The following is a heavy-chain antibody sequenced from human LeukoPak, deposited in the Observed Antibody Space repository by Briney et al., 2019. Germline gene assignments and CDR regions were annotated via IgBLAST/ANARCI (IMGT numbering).Heavy chain of an antibody. Sequence: GGSLRLSCAASGFTFDDYAMHWVRQAPGKGLEWVSGISWNSGSIGYADSVKGRFTISRDNAKNSVYLQMNSLRAEDTALYYCAKDQYDFWSGTYYYYGMDVWGQGTTVTVSS. CDR1: GFTFDDYA. J-gene: IGHJ6*02. CDR2: ISWNSGSI. V-gene: IGHV3-9*01. CDR3: AKDQYDFWSGTYYYYGMDV. D-gene: IGHD3-3*01.